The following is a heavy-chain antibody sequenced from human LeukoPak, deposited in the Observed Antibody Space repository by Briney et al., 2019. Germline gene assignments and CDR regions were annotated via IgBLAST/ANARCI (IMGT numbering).Heavy chain of an antibody. CDR2: IIPIFGTA. D-gene: IGHD3-10*01. V-gene: IGHV1-69*13. J-gene: IGHJ4*02. CDR3: VRGITRLRGGDSFDY. Sequence: SVKVSCKASGGTFSSYAISWVRQAPGQGLEWMGGIIPIFGTANYAQKFQGRVTITADESTSTAYMELSSLRSEDTAVYYCVRGITRLRGGDSFDYWGQGTLVTVSS. CDR1: GGTFSSYA.